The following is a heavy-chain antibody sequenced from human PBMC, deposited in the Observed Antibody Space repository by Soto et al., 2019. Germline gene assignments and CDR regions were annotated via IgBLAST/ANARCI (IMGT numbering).Heavy chain of an antibody. D-gene: IGHD6-13*01. CDR1: GGSISSGGYY. CDR2: IYYSGST. V-gene: IGHV4-31*03. J-gene: IGHJ5*02. CDR3: AAAGMPAGDWFDP. Sequence: SETLSLTCTVSGGSISSGGYYWSWIRQHPGKGLEWIGYIYYSGSTYYNPSLKSRVTISVDTSKNQFSLKLSSVTAADTAVYYCAAAGMPAGDWFDPWGQGTLVTVSS.